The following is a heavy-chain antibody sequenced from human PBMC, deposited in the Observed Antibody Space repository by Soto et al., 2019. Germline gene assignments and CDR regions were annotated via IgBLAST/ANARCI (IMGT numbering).Heavy chain of an antibody. J-gene: IGHJ5*02. CDR3: AREGPTGDCSSTSCYITMRWFDP. Sequence: SVKVSCKASGGTFSSYAISWVRQAPGQGLEWMGGIIPIFGTANYAQKFQGRVTITADESTSTAYMELSSLRSEDTAVYYCAREGPTGDCSSTSCYITMRWFDPWGEGTLVTVSS. CDR2: IIPIFGTA. D-gene: IGHD2-2*02. V-gene: IGHV1-69*13. CDR1: GGTFSSYA.